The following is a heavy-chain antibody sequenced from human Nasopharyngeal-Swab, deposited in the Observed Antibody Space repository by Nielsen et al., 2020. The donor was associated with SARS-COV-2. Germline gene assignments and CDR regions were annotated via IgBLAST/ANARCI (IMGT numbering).Heavy chain of an antibody. J-gene: IGHJ4*02. Sequence: GESLKISCAASGFTFSKFYMSWVRQAAGKGLEWVANIKQDGSGSYYVDSVKGRFTISRDDANNSLYLQMNSLRAGDTGVYYCARGGSSFPFGYWGPGTLVTVSS. CDR2: IKQDGSGS. CDR1: GFTFSKFY. V-gene: IGHV3-7*01. D-gene: IGHD6-13*01. CDR3: ARGGSSFPFGY.